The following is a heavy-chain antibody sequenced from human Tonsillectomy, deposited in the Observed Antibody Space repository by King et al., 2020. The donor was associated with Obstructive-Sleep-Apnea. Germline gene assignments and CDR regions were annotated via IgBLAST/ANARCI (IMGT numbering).Heavy chain of an antibody. CDR2: ISSSSSI. D-gene: IGHD3-16*01. CDR3: TRDWAH. Sequence: VQLVESGGGLVQPGGSLRLSCAASGFTFSSYSMNWVRQAPGKGLEWVSYISSSSSIYYADSVKGRFTISRDNTKNSLYLQMNSLRAEDTAVYYCTRDWAHRGQGTLVTVSS. CDR1: GFTFSSYS. V-gene: IGHV3-48*04. J-gene: IGHJ1*01.